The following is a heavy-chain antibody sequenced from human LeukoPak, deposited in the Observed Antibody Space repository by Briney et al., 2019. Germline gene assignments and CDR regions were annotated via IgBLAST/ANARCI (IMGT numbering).Heavy chain of an antibody. CDR1: GFTSSSYE. D-gene: IGHD4-17*01. Sequence: GGSLSLSCAAPGFTSSSYEMNRVRQAPGQGLEWVSYISSSGSTIYYADSVKGRFTISRDNAKNSLYLQMNSLRAEDTAVYYCARDSTVTAYYVFDYWGQGTLVTVSS. CDR3: ARDSTVTAYYVFDY. V-gene: IGHV3-48*03. CDR2: ISSSGSTI. J-gene: IGHJ4*02.